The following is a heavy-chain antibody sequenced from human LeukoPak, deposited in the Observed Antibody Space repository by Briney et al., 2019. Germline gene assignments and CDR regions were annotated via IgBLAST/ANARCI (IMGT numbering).Heavy chain of an antibody. CDR1: GGSISSYY. CDR3: ARLGRQLESDY. V-gene: IGHV4-4*09. D-gene: IGHD6-6*01. Sequence: PSETLSLTCTVSGGSISSYYWSWIRQPPGKGLEWIGYIYTSGSTNYNPSLKSRATISVDTSKNQFSLKLSSVTAADTAVYYCARLGRQLESDYWGQGTLVTVSS. J-gene: IGHJ4*02. CDR2: IYTSGST.